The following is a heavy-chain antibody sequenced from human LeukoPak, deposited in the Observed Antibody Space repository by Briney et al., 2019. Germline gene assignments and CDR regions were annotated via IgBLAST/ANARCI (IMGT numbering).Heavy chain of an antibody. CDR3: TTDPPSGSYFQARYYFDY. CDR2: XXXXXXGGTI. D-gene: IGHD1-26*01. Sequence: GGSLRLSXAASGFTFXXXXXXXVRQAPGXXXXXXXXXXXXXXGGTIDYAAXVKGRFTISRDDSRNTLYLQMNSLKTEDTAVYYCTTDPPSGSYFQARYYFDYWGQGTLVTVSS. V-gene: IGHV3-15*01. CDR1: GFTFXXXX. J-gene: IGHJ4*02.